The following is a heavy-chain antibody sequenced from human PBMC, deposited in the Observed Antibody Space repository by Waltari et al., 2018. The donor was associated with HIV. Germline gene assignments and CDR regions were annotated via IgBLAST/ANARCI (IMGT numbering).Heavy chain of an antibody. CDR3: ARGNDDSSGYYDY. CDR1: GGSFSGYY. CDR2: INHSGST. J-gene: IGHJ4*02. Sequence: QVQLQQWGAGLLKPSETLSLTCAVYGGSFSGYYWSWIRQPPGKGLEWIGEINHSGSTNYNPSLKSRVTISVDTSKNQFSLKLSSVTAADTAVYYCARGNDDSSGYYDYWGQGTLVTVSS. V-gene: IGHV4-34*01. D-gene: IGHD3-22*01.